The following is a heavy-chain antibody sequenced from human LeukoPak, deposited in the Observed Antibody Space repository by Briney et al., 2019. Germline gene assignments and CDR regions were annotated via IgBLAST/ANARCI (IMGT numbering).Heavy chain of an antibody. V-gene: IGHV1-18*01. Sequence: GASVKVSCKASGYTFTSYGISWVRQAPGQGLEWMGWISAYNGNTNYAQKLQGRVTMTTDTSTSTAYMELRSLRSDDTAVYYCARTPSTSKTAAGSFDYWGQGTLVTVSS. J-gene: IGHJ4*02. D-gene: IGHD6-13*01. CDR2: ISAYNGNT. CDR1: GYTFTSYG. CDR3: ARTPSTSKTAAGSFDY.